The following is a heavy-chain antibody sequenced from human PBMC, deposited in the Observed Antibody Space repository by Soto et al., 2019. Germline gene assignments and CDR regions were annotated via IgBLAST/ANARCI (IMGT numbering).Heavy chain of an antibody. CDR1: GGSFSGYY. CDR2: INHSGST. Sequence: SETLSLTCAVYGGSFSGYYWSWIRQPPGKGLEWIGEINHSGSTNYNPSLKSRVTISVDTSKNQFSLKLSSVTAADTAVYYCARGYCTNGVCYGGHYFDYWGQGTLVTVSS. CDR3: ARGYCTNGVCYGGHYFDY. D-gene: IGHD2-8*01. V-gene: IGHV4-34*01. J-gene: IGHJ4*02.